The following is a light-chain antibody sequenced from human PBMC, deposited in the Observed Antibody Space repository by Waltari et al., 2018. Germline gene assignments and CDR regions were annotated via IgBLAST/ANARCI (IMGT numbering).Light chain of an antibody. CDR2: GDD. V-gene: IGLV3-1*01. CDR1: KLGQTY. CDR3: QTWDNRFGV. Sequence: SYELSQPPSASVSPGQTAPITCFGDKLGQTYVSWYQQKPGQSPVLVIYGDDRRVSGIPERFSGSNSGNTATLTISGTQAIDEADYYCQTWDNRFGVFGGGTKVTVL. J-gene: IGLJ3*02.